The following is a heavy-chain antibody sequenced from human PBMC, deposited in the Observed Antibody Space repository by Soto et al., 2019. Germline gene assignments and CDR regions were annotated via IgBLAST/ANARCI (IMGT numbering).Heavy chain of an antibody. CDR3: VRANYFDF. CDR2: IVASCGNA. V-gene: IGHV1-58*01. J-gene: IGHJ4*02. Sequence: SVKVSCKTSGFTFSSSAVHWVRQARGQGLEWMGWIVASCGNANYAQKFQDRVTISTDESTSTAYMELSSVTAADTAIYYCVRANYFDFWGQGTLVTVSS. CDR1: GFTFSSSA.